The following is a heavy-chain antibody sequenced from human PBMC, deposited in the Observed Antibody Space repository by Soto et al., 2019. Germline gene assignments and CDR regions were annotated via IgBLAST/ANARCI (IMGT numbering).Heavy chain of an antibody. Sequence: QVQLVESGGGVVQPGRSLRLSCVVSGFTFSSYSMHWVRQDPDMGLEWVAFISFAGNNKYYADSVKGRFTISRDNSNNKVYLEINSLRPDDTAVYYCARDRQKALVVVAATGGFDYWGQGTPVTVSS. CDR3: ARDRQKALVVVAATGGFDY. V-gene: IGHV3-30*14. CDR1: GFTFSSYS. CDR2: ISFAGNNK. J-gene: IGHJ4*02. D-gene: IGHD2-15*01.